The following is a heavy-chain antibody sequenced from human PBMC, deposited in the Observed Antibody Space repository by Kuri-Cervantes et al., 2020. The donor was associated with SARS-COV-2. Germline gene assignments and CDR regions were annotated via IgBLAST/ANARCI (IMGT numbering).Heavy chain of an antibody. J-gene: IGHJ4*02. CDR2: INHSGST. CDR3: GRGPAAIITPYFDY. CDR1: GGSISSYY. Sequence: SETLSLTCTVSGGSISSYYWSWIRQPPGKGLEWIGEINHSGSTNYNPSLKSRVTISVDTSRNQFSLKLSSVTAADTAVYYCGRGPAAIITPYFDYWGQGTLVTVSS. V-gene: IGHV4-34*01. D-gene: IGHD2-2*01.